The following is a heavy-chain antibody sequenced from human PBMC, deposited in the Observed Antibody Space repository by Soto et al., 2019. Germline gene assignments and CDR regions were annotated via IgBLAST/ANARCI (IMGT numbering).Heavy chain of an antibody. CDR2: ISGSGGST. CDR3: AKAVDTAMDHYYYYGMDV. CDR1: GFTFSSYA. V-gene: IGHV3-23*01. D-gene: IGHD5-18*01. Sequence: GGSLRLSCAASGFTFSSYAMSWVRQAPGKGLEWVSAISGSGGSTYYADSVKGRFTISRDNSKNTLYLQMNSLRAEDTAVYYCAKAVDTAMDHYYYYGMDVWGQGTTVTVSS. J-gene: IGHJ6*02.